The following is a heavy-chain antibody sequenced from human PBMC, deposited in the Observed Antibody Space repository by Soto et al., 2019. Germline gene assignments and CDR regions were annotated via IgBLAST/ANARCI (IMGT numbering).Heavy chain of an antibody. CDR1: GGTFSSYA. V-gene: IGHV1-69*01. CDR2: IIPIFGTA. CDR3: ARVLLDTAMASPPYYFDY. J-gene: IGHJ4*02. Sequence: QVQLVQSGAEVKKPGSSVKVSCKASGGTFSSYAISWVRQAPGQGLEWMGGIIPIFGTANYAQKFQGRVTLTADDSTSTAYMELISLRSEDTAVYYFARVLLDTAMASPPYYFDYWGQGTLVTVSS. D-gene: IGHD5-18*01.